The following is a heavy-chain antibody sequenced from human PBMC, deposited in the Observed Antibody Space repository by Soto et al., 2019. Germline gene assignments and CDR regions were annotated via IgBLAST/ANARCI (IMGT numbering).Heavy chain of an antibody. CDR1: GYTFIGFS. CDR3: SKGRWTVGHCSGGSCYDGMDV. V-gene: IGHV1-2*02. D-gene: IGHD2-15*01. J-gene: IGHJ6*02. CDR2: INPKNGDT. Sequence: QEQLVQSGPEVKKPGASVKVSCESSGYTFIGFSLHWVRQAPGQGLEWMGWINPKNGDTYYAQKFQGRVTMTRDTSINTVYMELNSLKSDDTAVYYCSKGRWTVGHCSGGSCYDGMDVWGQETTVTVSS.